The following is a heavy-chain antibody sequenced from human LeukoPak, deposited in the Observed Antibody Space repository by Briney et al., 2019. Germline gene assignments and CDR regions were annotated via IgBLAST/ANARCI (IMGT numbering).Heavy chain of an antibody. V-gene: IGHV3-30*02. D-gene: IGHD4-17*01. CDR1: GFTFSSYG. Sequence: PGGSLRLSCAASGFTFSSYGMHWVRQAPGKGLEWVAFIRYDGSNKYYADSVKGRFTISRDNSKNTLYLQMNSLRAEDTAVYYCAKDLGPGDRPFDYWGQGTLVTVSS. CDR3: AKDLGPGDRPFDY. CDR2: IRYDGSNK. J-gene: IGHJ4*02.